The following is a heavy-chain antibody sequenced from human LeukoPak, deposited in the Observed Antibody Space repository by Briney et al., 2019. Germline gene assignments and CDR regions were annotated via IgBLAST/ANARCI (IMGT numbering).Heavy chain of an antibody. V-gene: IGHV3-23*01. CDR3: AKFGLAGSGRYHDAFDI. D-gene: IGHD3-10*01. CDR2: ISGSGGST. CDR1: GFTFSSHV. J-gene: IGHJ3*02. Sequence: GGSLRLSCAASGFTFSSHVMTWVRQAPGKGLEWVSAISGSGGSTYYADSVKGRSTISRDNSKNTLYLQMNSLRAEDTAVYYCAKFGLAGSGRYHDAFDIWGQGTMVTVSS.